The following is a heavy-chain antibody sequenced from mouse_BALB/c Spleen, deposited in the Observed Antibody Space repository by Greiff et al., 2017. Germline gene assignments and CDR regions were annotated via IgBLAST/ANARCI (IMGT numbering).Heavy chain of an antibody. CDR1: GYTFTDYW. D-gene: IGHD1-1*01. V-gene: IGHV1-69*01. CDR3: ARMGALLLRSYVDY. CDR2: IDTSDSYT. Sequence: QVQLQQPGAELVMPGASVKMSCKASGYTFTDYWMHWVKQRPGQGLEWIGAIDTSDSYTSYNQKFKGKATLTVDESSSTAYMQLSSLTSEDSAVYYCARMGALLLRSYVDYWGQGTTRTVSS. J-gene: IGHJ2*01.